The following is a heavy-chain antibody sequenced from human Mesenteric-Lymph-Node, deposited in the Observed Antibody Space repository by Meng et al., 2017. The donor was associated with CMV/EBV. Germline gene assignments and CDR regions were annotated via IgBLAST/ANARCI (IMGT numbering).Heavy chain of an antibody. D-gene: IGHD1-1*01. CDR2: ISSSGSNI. J-gene: IGHJ4*02. V-gene: IGHV3-11*01. CDR1: GFPFSDYY. CDR3: ARDLGNGNPSFFDD. Sequence: GGSLRLSCAASGFPFSDYYMSWIRQTPGQGLEWVSYISSSGSNIYYADSVKGRFTISRDNARKSLYLQMNSLRVEDTAVYFCARDLGNGNPSFFDDWGQGTLVTVSS.